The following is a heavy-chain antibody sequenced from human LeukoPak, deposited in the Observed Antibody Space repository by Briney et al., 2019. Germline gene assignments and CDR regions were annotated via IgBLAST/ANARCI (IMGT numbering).Heavy chain of an antibody. CDR3: ARHRGSGSPYFDY. D-gene: IGHD3-10*01. CDR1: GDSINNYY. Sequence: SETLSLTCTVSGDSINNYYWSWIRQSPGEGLEWIGYVYSSGSTKYNPSLKSRVTISVDTSKNQFSLKLSSVTAADTAVYYCARHRGSGSPYFDYWGQGTLVPVSS. CDR2: VYSSGST. V-gene: IGHV4-59*08. J-gene: IGHJ4*02.